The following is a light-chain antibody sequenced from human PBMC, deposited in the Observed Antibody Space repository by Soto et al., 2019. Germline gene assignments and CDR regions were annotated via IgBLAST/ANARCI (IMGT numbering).Light chain of an antibody. CDR2: SDG. V-gene: IGLV1-44*01. CDR1: NSNIGGDT. J-gene: IGLJ2*01. Sequence: QSVLTQPPSASGTPGQRVTISCSGSNSNIGGDTINWYQHLPGMAPKLLIYSDGHRPSGVPARFSGSRSATSASLTISGLQSEDEGDYYCATWDGSLNGVVFGGGTKLTVL. CDR3: ATWDGSLNGVV.